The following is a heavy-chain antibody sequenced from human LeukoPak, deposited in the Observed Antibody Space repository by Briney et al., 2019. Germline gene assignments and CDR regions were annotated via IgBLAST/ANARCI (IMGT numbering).Heavy chain of an antibody. CDR2: IYPGDSDS. V-gene: IGHV5-51*01. Sequence: GESLKISCKGSGYSFTNYWIAWVRQMPGKGLEWMGIIYPGDSDSRYSPSFQGQVTISADKSISTAYLQWSSLKASDTAMYYCARHNSVIGSGSYYVDYYYGMDVWGQGTTVTVSS. D-gene: IGHD3-10*01. J-gene: IGHJ6*02. CDR3: ARHNSVIGSGSYYVDYYYGMDV. CDR1: GYSFTNYW.